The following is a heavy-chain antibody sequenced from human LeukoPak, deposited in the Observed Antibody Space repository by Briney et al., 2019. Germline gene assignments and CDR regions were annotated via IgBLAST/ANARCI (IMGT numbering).Heavy chain of an antibody. D-gene: IGHD2-15*01. Sequence: SPSLTCTVPGGSITTYLWHLVRPPPGKGLGWVWHIYYSGSTILNPSPHSRVTISLDTSKKPFSPKLISVTAADTAVYYWARRRATGGSDKSGNWFDPWGQGTLVTVSS. V-gene: IGHV4-59*08. CDR2: IYYSGST. CDR3: ARRRATGGSDKSGNWFDP. CDR1: GGSITTYL. J-gene: IGHJ5*02.